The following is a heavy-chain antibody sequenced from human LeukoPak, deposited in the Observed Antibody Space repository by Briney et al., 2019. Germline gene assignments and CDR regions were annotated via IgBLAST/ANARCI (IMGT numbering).Heavy chain of an antibody. CDR1: GFTFSSYA. J-gene: IGHJ4*02. V-gene: IGHV3-23*01. D-gene: IGHD3-22*01. CDR2: ISGSGGGT. Sequence: PGGSLRLSCAASGFTFSSYATSWVRQAPGKGLEWVSAISGSGGGTYSADSVKGRFTISRDNSKNTLYLQMNSLRAEDTAVYYCAKAEGITMIVVVITPFDYWGQGTLVTVSS. CDR3: AKAEGITMIVVVITPFDY.